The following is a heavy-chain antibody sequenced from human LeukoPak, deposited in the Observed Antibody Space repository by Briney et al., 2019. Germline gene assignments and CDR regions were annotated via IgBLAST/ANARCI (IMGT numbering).Heavy chain of an antibody. Sequence: GESLKISCKGSGYSFTIYWIGWVRQMPGKGLEWMGIIYPGDSDTRYSPSFQGQVTISADRSINTAYLHLSSLEASDTAIYYCARRLKNSNGWTFDYWGEGTLVSVSS. V-gene: IGHV5-51*01. J-gene: IGHJ4*02. CDR3: ARRLKNSNGWTFDY. D-gene: IGHD6-19*01. CDR2: IYPGDSDT. CDR1: GYSFTIYW.